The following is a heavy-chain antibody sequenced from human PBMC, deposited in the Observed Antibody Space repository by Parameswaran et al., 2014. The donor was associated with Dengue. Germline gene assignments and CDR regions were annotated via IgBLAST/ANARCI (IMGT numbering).Heavy chain of an antibody. Sequence: GKGLEWIGRIYTSGSTNYNPSLKSRVTISVDTSKNQFSLKLSSVTAADTAVYYCARHPYYYDSSGYSSYYSYYYGMDVWGQGTTVTVSS. J-gene: IGHJ6*02. CDR2: IYTSGST. V-gene: IGHV4-61*02. CDR3: ARHPYYYDSSGYSSYYSYYYGMDV. D-gene: IGHD3-22*01.